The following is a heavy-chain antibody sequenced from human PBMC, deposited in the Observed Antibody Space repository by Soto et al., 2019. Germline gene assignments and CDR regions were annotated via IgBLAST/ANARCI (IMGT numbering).Heavy chain of an antibody. J-gene: IGHJ6*02. V-gene: IGHV3-21*01. D-gene: IGHD6-13*01. CDR2: ISSSSSYI. Sequence: GGSLRLSCAASGFTFSSYSMNWVRQAPGKGLEWVSSISSSSSYIYYADSVKGRFTISRDNAKNSLYLQMNSLRAEDTAVYYCARCRQLPDYYYYGMDVWGQGTTVTV. CDR1: GFTFSSYS. CDR3: ARCRQLPDYYYYGMDV.